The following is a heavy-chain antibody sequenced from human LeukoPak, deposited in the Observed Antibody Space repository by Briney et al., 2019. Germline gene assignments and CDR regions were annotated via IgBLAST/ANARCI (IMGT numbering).Heavy chain of an antibody. D-gene: IGHD4-23*01. Sequence: SETLSLTCTVSGGSISRSSYYWGWIRQPPGKGLEWIGSIYYSGSTYYNPSLRSRVTIFVDTSQNQFSLKLSSVTAADTAVYYCARRAVVTSYWCFDLWGRGTLVTVSS. CDR1: GGSISRSSYY. J-gene: IGHJ2*01. V-gene: IGHV4-39*01. CDR3: ARRAVVTSYWCFDL. CDR2: IYYSGST.